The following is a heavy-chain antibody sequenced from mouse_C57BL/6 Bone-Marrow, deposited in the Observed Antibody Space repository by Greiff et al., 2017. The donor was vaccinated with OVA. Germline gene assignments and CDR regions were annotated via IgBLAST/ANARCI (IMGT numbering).Heavy chain of an antibody. CDR1: GYTFTSYW. V-gene: IGHV1-5*01. J-gene: IGHJ1*03. D-gene: IGHD1-1*01. Sequence: VQLKQSGTVLARPGASVKMSCKTSGYTFTSYWMHWVKQRPGQGLEWIGALYPGNSDTSYNQKFNGKAKLTAVTSASTAYMELSSLTNEDSAVYYCTRYYYGSSYRYFDVWGTGTTVTVSS. CDR2: LYPGNSDT. CDR3: TRYYYGSSYRYFDV.